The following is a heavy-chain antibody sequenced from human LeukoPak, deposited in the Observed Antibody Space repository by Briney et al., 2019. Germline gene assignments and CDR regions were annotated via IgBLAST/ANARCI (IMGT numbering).Heavy chain of an antibody. CDR3: ARDNSNVDY. Sequence: GGSLRLSCAASVFTFNTYCMSWVRQAPWKGLEWVSSISSSSSYIYYADSVKGRFTISRDNAKNSLYLQMNSLRAEDTAVYYCARDNSNVDYWGQGSLVTVSS. CDR1: VFTFNTYC. V-gene: IGHV3-21*06. D-gene: IGHD4-23*01. J-gene: IGHJ4*02. CDR2: ISSSSSYI.